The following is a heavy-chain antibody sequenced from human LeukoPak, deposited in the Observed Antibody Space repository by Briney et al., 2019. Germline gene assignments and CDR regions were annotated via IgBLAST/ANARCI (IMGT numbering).Heavy chain of an antibody. V-gene: IGHV4-59*01. Sequence: PSETLSLTCTVSGGSISSYYWSWIRQPPGKGLEWIGYIYYSGSTNYNPSLKSRVTISVDTSKNQFSLKLSSVTAADTAVYYCARGLDLEGHWYFDLWGRGTLVTLSS. J-gene: IGHJ2*01. CDR3: ARGLDLEGHWYFDL. CDR1: GGSISSYY. CDR2: IYYSGST.